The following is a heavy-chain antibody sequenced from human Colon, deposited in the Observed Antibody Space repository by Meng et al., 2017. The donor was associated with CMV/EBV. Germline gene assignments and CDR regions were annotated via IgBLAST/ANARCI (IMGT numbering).Heavy chain of an antibody. Sequence: SETLSLTCTVSGGSISGYYWSWIRQPPGKGLEWIGYIQHNGYTNYNPSLKSRGAMSVDTSKNQFSLKLSSVTPADTAVYYCARGTNFDWLLQDYWGQGTLVTVSS. V-gene: IGHV4-59*01. J-gene: IGHJ4*02. D-gene: IGHD3-9*01. CDR1: GGSISGYY. CDR2: IQHNGYT. CDR3: ARGTNFDWLLQDY.